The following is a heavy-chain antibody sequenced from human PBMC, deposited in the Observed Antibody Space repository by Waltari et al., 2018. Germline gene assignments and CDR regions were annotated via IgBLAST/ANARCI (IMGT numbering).Heavy chain of an antibody. V-gene: IGHV4-38-2*02. CDR3: ARDYLAGTPGGY. D-gene: IGHD2-8*02. J-gene: IGHJ4*02. Sequence: QVQLQESGPGLVKPSETLSLTCAVSGYSISSGYYWGWIRQPPGKGLEWIGSMYHSGSTYYNPSLKSRVTISVDTSKNQFSLKLSSVTAADTAVYYCARDYLAGTPGGYWGQGTLVTVSS. CDR1: GYSISSGYY. CDR2: MYHSGST.